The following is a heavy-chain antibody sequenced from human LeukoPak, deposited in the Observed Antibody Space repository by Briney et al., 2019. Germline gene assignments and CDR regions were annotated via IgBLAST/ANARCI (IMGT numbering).Heavy chain of an antibody. CDR2: ITGSSSYI. CDR3: ARESYSSSWYRYYYYYMDV. D-gene: IGHD6-13*01. Sequence: GGSLRLSCAASGFTFSRSSMSWVRQAPGKGLEWVSSITGSSSYIYYADSVKGRFTISRDNAEKSVYLQMNSLRAEDTAVYYCARESYSSSWYRYYYYYMDVWGKGTTVTVSS. V-gene: IGHV3-21*01. CDR1: GFTFSRSS. J-gene: IGHJ6*03.